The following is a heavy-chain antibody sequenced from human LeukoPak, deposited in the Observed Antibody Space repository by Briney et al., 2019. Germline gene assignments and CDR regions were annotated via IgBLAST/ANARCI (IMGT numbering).Heavy chain of an antibody. D-gene: IGHD5-12*01. V-gene: IGHV4-38-2*02. CDR2: IYHSGST. J-gene: IGHJ5*02. CDR3: ARELARGYSGYPFDP. CDR1: GYSIRRGYY. Sequence: SETLSLTCTVSGYSIRRGYYWGLIRQPPGKGLEWIGSIYHSGSTYYNPSLKSRVTISVDTSKNQFSLKLSSVTAADTAVYYCARELARGYSGYPFDPWGQGTLVTVSS.